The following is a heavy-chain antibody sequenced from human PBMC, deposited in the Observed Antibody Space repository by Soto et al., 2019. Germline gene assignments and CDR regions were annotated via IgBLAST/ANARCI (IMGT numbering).Heavy chain of an antibody. CDR2: INHSGST. Sequence: PSETLSLTCAVYGGSFSCYYWSWIRQPPGKGLEWIGEINHSGSTNYNPSLKSRVTISVDTSKNQFSLKLSSVTAADTAVYYCARGDXMVRGVMSYYYYYGMDVWGQGTTVTVSS. CDR3: ARGDXMVRGVMSYYYYYGMDV. V-gene: IGHV4-34*01. CDR1: GGSFSCYY. D-gene: IGHD3-10*01. J-gene: IGHJ6*02.